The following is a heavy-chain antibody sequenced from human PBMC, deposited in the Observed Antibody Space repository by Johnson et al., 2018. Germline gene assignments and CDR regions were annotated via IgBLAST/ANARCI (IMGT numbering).Heavy chain of an antibody. CDR1: GISFSNNW. Sequence: VQLQESGGGSVQPGGSLRLSCAASGISFSNNWMHWVRQAPGKGLVWVSQINSDGSGTNYADFVQGRLTISRDNAEKTVYLQMNSLKAEGTAVYYCAKNPYYMDVWGKGTTVTVSS. CDR3: AKNPYYMDV. V-gene: IGHV3-74*01. J-gene: IGHJ6*03. CDR2: INSDGSGT.